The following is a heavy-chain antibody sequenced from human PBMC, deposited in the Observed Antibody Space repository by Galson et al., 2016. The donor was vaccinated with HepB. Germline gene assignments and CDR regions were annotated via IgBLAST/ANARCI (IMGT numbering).Heavy chain of an antibody. D-gene: IGHD2-21*01. CDR2: IKEDGSEK. CDR1: GFTLGGYW. CDR3: VRGMSYIMY. J-gene: IGHJ4*02. Sequence: SLRLSCAASGFTLGGYWMTWVRQTPGKGLEWVGNIKEDGSEKYYADSVKGRFTISRDNARNSLYLQMSSLRVDDSALYYCVRGMSYIMYWGQGTLVTVSS. V-gene: IGHV3-7*03.